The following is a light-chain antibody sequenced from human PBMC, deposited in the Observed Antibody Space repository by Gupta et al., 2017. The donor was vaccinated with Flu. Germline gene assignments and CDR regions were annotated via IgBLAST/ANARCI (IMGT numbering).Light chain of an antibody. Sequence: DIQVTQSPSSLSASVGDRVTITCRASQSVTTYLNWYHQKPGEAPSLLICGVTSLPRGVPSRFSGSGSGTDFTLTISDLQPEDFATYYCQQSYRTPWTCGQGTKVEI. CDR3: QQSYRTPWT. CDR1: QSVTTY. CDR2: GVT. J-gene: IGKJ1*01. V-gene: IGKV1-39*01.